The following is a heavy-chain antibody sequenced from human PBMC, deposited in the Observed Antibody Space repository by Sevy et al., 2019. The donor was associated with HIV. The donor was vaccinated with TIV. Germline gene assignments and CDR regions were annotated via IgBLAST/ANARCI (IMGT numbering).Heavy chain of an antibody. CDR2: IKSKTDGATT. V-gene: IGHV3-15*01. CDR1: GFTFSNSW. D-gene: IGHD1-26*01. CDR3: TTDGKYSLNY. Sequence: GGSLRLSCGVSGFTFSNSWMSWVRQAPGKGLEWVGRIKSKTDGATTDYATPVKGRFSISRDDLENTLHLHMNSLKTEDTALYYCTTDGKYSLNYWGQGTLVTVSS. J-gene: IGHJ4*02.